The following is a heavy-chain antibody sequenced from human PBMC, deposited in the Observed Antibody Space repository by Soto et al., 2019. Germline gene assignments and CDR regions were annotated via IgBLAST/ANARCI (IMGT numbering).Heavy chain of an antibody. Sequence: SETLSLTCSVSGDSMNSEYWTWIRQTPGKGLEWIGYIFPTGTTNYNPSLESRVIISVDRSKNQFSLDLFSATAADAAIYYCARCLGYDDSGRFDPTFDRWGQGTRVTVSS. CDR3: ARCLGYDDSGRFDPTFDR. D-gene: IGHD3-16*01. CDR2: IFPTGTT. J-gene: IGHJ4*02. V-gene: IGHV4-4*09. CDR1: GDSMNSEY.